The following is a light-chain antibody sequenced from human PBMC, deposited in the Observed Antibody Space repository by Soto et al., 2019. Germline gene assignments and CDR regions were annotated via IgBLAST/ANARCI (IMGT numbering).Light chain of an antibody. CDR2: EVN. V-gene: IGLV2-8*01. Sequence: QSALTQTPSASGSPGQSVTISCTGTSSDVGGYNYVSWYQQHPGKAPKLIIYEVNERPSGVPDRFSGSKSGNTASLTVSGLHTEDEADYYCSSFAGSNREVFGGRTKLTVL. CDR1: SSDVGGYNY. J-gene: IGLJ2*01. CDR3: SSFAGSNREV.